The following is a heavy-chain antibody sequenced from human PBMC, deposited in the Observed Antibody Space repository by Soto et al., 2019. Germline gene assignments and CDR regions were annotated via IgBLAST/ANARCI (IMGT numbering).Heavy chain of an antibody. Sequence: PSETLSLTCTVSGGSISSYYCSWIRQSAGKGLEWIGRIDTSGTTNYNPSLKSRVTISVDTSKNQFSLKLSSVTAADTAVYYCARDRPNYGGNLPIDAFDIWGQGTTVTISS. CDR1: GGSISSYY. CDR2: IDTSGTT. J-gene: IGHJ3*02. D-gene: IGHD4-17*01. V-gene: IGHV4-4*07. CDR3: ARDRPNYGGNLPIDAFDI.